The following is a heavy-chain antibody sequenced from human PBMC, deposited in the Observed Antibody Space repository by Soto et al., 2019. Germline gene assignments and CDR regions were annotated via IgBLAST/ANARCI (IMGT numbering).Heavy chain of an antibody. CDR1: GFTFSSYS. V-gene: IGHV3-48*01. Sequence: GGSLRLSCAATGFTFSSYSMNWVRQAPGKGLEWVSYISSSSSTIYYADSVKGRFTISRDNAKNSLYLQMNSLRAEDTAVYYCARALCVGVNGPVRDFQHWGQVTLVTVSS. J-gene: IGHJ1*01. CDR3: ARALCVGVNGPVRDFQH. CDR2: ISSSSSTI. D-gene: IGHD2-21*01.